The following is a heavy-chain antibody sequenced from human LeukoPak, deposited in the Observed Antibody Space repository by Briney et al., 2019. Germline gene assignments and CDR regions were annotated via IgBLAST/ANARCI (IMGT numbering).Heavy chain of an antibody. CDR2: IILPLDIT. V-gene: IGHV1-69*04. CDR1: GDTFSSSA. D-gene: IGHD6-19*01. J-gene: IGHJ4*02. CDR3: ARSSVTGHFDF. Sequence: GASVKVSCKASGDTFSSSAISWVRQPPGQGLEWMGKIILPLDITNYAQQFQGGVTITTDKSTDTVFLELSSLRSQDTAVYYCARSSVTGHFDFWGQGTLVTVSS.